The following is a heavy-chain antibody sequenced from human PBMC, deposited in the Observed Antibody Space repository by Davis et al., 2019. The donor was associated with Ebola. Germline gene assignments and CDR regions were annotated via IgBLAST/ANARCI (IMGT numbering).Heavy chain of an antibody. V-gene: IGHV3-73*01. J-gene: IGHJ6*02. CDR3: TTAGDQTPYYYYYYGMDV. D-gene: IGHD3-16*01. CDR2: IRSKANSYPT. CDR1: GFTFSSHA. Sequence: GGSLRLSCPAPGFTFSSHAMHWVRQASGKGLDWVRRIRSKANSYPTAYAASVKGRFTISRDDSKNTAYLQMNSLKTEDTAVYYCTTAGDQTPYYYYYYGMDVWGQGTTVTVSS.